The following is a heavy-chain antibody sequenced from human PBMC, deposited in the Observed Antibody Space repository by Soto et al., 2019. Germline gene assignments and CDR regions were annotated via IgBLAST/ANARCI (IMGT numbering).Heavy chain of an antibody. Sequence: GGSLRLSCAASGFTFSSYWMSWVRQAPGKGLEWVANIKQDGSEKYYVDSVKGRFTISRDNAKNSLYLQMNSLRAEDTAGYYCARDRLAAGKGEERYWFDPWGQGTLVTVSS. D-gene: IGHD6-13*01. CDR1: GFTFSSYW. J-gene: IGHJ5*02. CDR3: ARDRLAAGKGEERYWFDP. CDR2: IKQDGSEK. V-gene: IGHV3-7*01.